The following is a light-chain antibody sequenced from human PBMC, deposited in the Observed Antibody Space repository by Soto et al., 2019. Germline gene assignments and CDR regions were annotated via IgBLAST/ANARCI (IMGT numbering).Light chain of an antibody. CDR2: GAS. CDR1: QSVSSN. V-gene: IGKV3-15*01. Sequence: EIVMTQSPATLSVSPGERATLSCRASQSVSSNSAWYQQKPGQAPRLLIYGASTRATGIPARFSGSGSGTEFTLTISSLQSEDFVVYYCQQYNNWPWTFGQGTKVEIK. J-gene: IGKJ1*01. CDR3: QQYNNWPWT.